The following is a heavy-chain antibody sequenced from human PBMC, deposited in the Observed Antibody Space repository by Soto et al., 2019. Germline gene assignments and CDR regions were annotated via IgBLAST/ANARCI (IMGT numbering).Heavy chain of an antibody. V-gene: IGHV1-18*01. CDR1: GYTFTSYG. Sequence: ASVKVSCKASGYTFTSYGISWVRQAPGQGLEWMGWISAYNGNTNYAQKLQGRVTMTTDTSTSTAYMELRSLRSDDTAVYYCARIYDFWSGYPYMDVWGKGTTVPVSS. CDR3: ARIYDFWSGYPYMDV. D-gene: IGHD3-3*01. J-gene: IGHJ6*03. CDR2: ISAYNGNT.